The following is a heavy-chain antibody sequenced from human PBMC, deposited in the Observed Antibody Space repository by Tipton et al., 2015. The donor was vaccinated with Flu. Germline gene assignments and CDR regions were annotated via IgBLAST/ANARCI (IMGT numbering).Heavy chain of an antibody. D-gene: IGHD3-9*01. CDR3: ARGSAGLLYLDWFPNYSSGHGMDA. CDR1: GYTFTGYY. V-gene: IGHV1-2*02. Sequence: QMQLVQSGAEVKKPGASVKVSCKASGYTFTGYYMHWVRQAPGQGLEWMGWINPNSGGTNYAQKFQGRVTMTRDTSISTAYMELRRLSSVDRAVYYWARGSAGLLYLDWFPNYSSGHGMDAGGRGPTAPVPS. J-gene: IGHJ6*02. CDR2: INPNSGGT.